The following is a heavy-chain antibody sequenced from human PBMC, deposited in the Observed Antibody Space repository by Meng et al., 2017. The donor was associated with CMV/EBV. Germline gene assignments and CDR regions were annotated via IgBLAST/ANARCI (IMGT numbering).Heavy chain of an antibody. V-gene: IGHV3-48*03. CDR2: ISSSGSTI. CDR1: GFTFSSYE. J-gene: IGHJ6*02. D-gene: IGHD2-2*01. Sequence: GESLKISCAASGFTFSSYEMNWVRQAPGKGLEWVSYISSSGSTIYYADSVKGRFTISRDNAKNSLYLQMNSLRAEDTAVYYCARDRWDLAHCSSTSCYDGGVDYYYGMDVWGQGTTVTVSS. CDR3: ARDRWDLAHCSSTSCYDGGVDYYYGMDV.